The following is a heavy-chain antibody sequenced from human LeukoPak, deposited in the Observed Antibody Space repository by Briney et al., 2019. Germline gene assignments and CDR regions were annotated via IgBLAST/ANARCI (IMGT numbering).Heavy chain of an antibody. CDR1: GFTFRSYA. CDR2: IRGSGGDT. CDR3: AKTTDGYSSGRYPGWPIDY. Sequence: GGSLSLSWAASGFTFRSYAIYWVRQAPGKGLEWVSGIRGSGGDTYFADSVRGRFTIFRDNSKTTVFLQMDSLRAEDTAVYYCAKTTDGYSSGRYPGWPIDYWGQGTLVTVSS. D-gene: IGHD6-19*01. V-gene: IGHV3-23*01. J-gene: IGHJ4*02.